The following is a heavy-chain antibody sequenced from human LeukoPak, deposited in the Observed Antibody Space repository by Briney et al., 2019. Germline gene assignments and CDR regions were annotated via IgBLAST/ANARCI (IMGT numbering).Heavy chain of an antibody. V-gene: IGHV4-30-2*01. CDR2: IYHSGST. CDR1: GGSISSGCYS. Sequence: SETLSLTCAVSGGSISSGCYSWSWIRQPPGKGLEWIGYIYHSGSTYYNPSLKSRVTISVDRSKNQFSLKLSSVTAADTAVYYCARDTYYYDSSGRNPGAFDIWGQGTMVTVSS. J-gene: IGHJ3*02. CDR3: ARDTYYYDSSGRNPGAFDI. D-gene: IGHD3-22*01.